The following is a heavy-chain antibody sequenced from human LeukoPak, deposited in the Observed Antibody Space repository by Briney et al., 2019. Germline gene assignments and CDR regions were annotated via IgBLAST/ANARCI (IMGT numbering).Heavy chain of an antibody. V-gene: IGHV3-23*01. CDR2: ISGSGGST. CDR1: GFTFSDYG. CDR3: AKEISYGSGAGDAFDI. Sequence: PGGSLRLSCEASGFTFSDYGMYWVRQAPGKGLEWVSAISGSGGSTYYADSVKGRFTISRDNSKNTLYLQMNSLRAEDTAVYYCAKEISYGSGAGDAFDIWGQGTMVTVSS. D-gene: IGHD3-10*01. J-gene: IGHJ3*02.